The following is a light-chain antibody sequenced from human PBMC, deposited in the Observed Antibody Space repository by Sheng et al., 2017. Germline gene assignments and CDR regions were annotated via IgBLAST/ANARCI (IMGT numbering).Light chain of an antibody. Sequence: DIQMTQSPSSLSASVGDRVTITCRASQSISSYLNWYQQKPGKAPKLLIYAASSLQSGVPSRFSGSGSGTHFTLTISSLQAEDVAVYYCQQYYRSYTFGQGTKLEI. CDR3: QQYYRSYT. V-gene: IGKV1-39*01. CDR2: AAS. J-gene: IGKJ2*01. CDR1: QSISSY.